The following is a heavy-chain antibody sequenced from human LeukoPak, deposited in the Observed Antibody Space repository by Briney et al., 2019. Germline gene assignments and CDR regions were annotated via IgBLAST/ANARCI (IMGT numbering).Heavy chain of an antibody. Sequence: GGSLRLSCAASGFTASSNYMSWVRQPPGEGLEWVSSIYNTGATHYAESVKGRFTISRDNSKNTLFLQMNSLRAEDMAVYYCARIEWERLGRAFDIWGQGTMVTVSS. V-gene: IGHV3-53*01. CDR1: GFTASSNY. CDR3: ARIEWERLGRAFDI. CDR2: IYNTGAT. D-gene: IGHD1-26*01. J-gene: IGHJ3*02.